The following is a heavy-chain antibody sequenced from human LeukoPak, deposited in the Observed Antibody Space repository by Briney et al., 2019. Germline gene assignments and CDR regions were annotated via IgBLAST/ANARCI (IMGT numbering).Heavy chain of an antibody. CDR2: IKQDGSEK. J-gene: IGHJ6*03. Sequence: GGSLRLSSAASRFTFSSYWMCWVRQAPGEGLEWVANIKQDGSEKYYVDSVKGRFTISRDNAKNSLYLQMNSLRAEDTAVYYCAVVPYFYMDVWGKGTTVT. CDR1: RFTFSSYW. CDR3: AVVPYFYMDV. D-gene: IGHD2-2*01. V-gene: IGHV3-7*01.